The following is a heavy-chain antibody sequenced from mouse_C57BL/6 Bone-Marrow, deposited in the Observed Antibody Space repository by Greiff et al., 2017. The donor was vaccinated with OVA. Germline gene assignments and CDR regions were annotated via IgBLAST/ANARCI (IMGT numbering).Heavy chain of an antibody. CDR1: GYAFSSPW. CDR2: FYPGDGDT. Sequence: QVQLKEPGPELVKPGASVKISCKASGYAFSSPWMNWVKQRLGKGLEWIGRFYPGDGDTNYNGKFKGKATLTADKSSSTAYMQLSSLTSEDSAVYFCAKTGFYAMDYWGQGTSVTVSS. CDR3: AKTGFYAMDY. D-gene: IGHD4-1*01. V-gene: IGHV1-82*01. J-gene: IGHJ4*01.